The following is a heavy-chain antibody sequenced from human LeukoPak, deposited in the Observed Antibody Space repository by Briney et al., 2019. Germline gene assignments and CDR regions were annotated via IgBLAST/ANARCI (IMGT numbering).Heavy chain of an antibody. CDR2: ISHSGST. Sequence: PSETLSLTCAVYGGSFSGYYWSWIRQPPGKGLEWIGEISHSGSTNYNPSLKSRVTISVDTSKNQFSLKLSSVTDADTAVYYCTRVLSGYCSSTSCQGWFDPWGQGTLVTVSS. D-gene: IGHD2-2*01. J-gene: IGHJ5*02. CDR1: GGSFSGYY. CDR3: TRVLSGYCSSTSCQGWFDP. V-gene: IGHV4-34*01.